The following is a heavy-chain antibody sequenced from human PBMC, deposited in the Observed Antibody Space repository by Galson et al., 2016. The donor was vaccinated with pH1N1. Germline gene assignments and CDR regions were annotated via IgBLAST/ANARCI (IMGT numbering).Heavy chain of an antibody. CDR1: GYTFINYG. J-gene: IGHJ4*02. D-gene: IGHD1-1*01. CDR2: ISAYDGHT. CDR3: ANWNDGGDDY. Sequence: SVKVSCKASGYTFINYGIAWVRQAPGQGPEWMGWISAYDGHTDYAQNFQGRVAMTIDTSTSTANMELRSLRSDDTAVYYCANWNDGGDDYWGQGTLVTVSS. V-gene: IGHV1-18*01.